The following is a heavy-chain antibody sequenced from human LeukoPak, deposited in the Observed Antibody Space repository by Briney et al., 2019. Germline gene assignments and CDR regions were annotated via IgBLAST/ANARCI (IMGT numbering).Heavy chain of an antibody. CDR1: GGSISLYY. D-gene: IGHD5-12*01. V-gene: IGHV4-59*01. CDR3: ARGFDSKSTYFDY. J-gene: IGHJ4*02. CDR2: ISYSGST. Sequence: SETLSLTCTVSGGSISLYYWNWIRQPPGKGLEWIGYISYSGSTNYNPSLKSRVTISLDTSKNQFSLNLRSVTAADTAVYYCARGFDSKSTYFDYWGQGTLVTVSS.